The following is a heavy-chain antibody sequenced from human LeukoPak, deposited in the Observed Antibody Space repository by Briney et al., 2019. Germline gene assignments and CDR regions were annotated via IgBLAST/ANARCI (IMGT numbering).Heavy chain of an antibody. CDR1: GYSISSGYY. V-gene: IGHV4-38-2*01. J-gene: IGHJ4*02. Sequence: TSETLSLTCAVSGYSISSGYYWGWIRQPPGKGLEWIGSIYHSGSTYYNPSLKSRVTISVDTSKNQFSLKLSSVTAADTAVYYCARHANASAHVDYWGQGTLVTVSS. CDR2: IYHSGST. CDR3: ARHANASAHVDY.